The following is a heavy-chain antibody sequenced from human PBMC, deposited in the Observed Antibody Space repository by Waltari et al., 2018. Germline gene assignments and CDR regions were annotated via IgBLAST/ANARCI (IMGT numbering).Heavy chain of an antibody. CDR3: ARVIRGSSDAFDI. J-gene: IGHJ3*02. D-gene: IGHD6-6*01. Sequence: QVQLVESGGEVVQPGRSLRLSCAASGFSFSTYGMHWVRQAPGKGLECVALIWFDGSKKYYADSVKGRFTISRENSKNTLYLQMSSLRVEDTALYYCARVIRGSSDAFDIWGQGTVVTVSS. V-gene: IGHV3-33*01. CDR1: GFSFSTYG. CDR2: IWFDGSKK.